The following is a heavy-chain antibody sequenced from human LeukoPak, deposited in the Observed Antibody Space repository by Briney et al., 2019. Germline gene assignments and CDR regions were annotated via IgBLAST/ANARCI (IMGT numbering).Heavy chain of an antibody. J-gene: IGHJ4*02. V-gene: IGHV3-23*01. Sequence: GGSLRLSGAASGFTFSRNAMNWVRQAPGQGLEWVAAISGNGLGTYYADSVKGRFNISRDNSRNTLYLHMNSLRIEDTAFYYCAKDAKFVRSSGYLITIDFWGQGTLVTVSS. CDR2: ISGNGLGT. CDR1: GFTFSRNA. D-gene: IGHD3-22*01. CDR3: AKDAKFVRSSGYLITIDF.